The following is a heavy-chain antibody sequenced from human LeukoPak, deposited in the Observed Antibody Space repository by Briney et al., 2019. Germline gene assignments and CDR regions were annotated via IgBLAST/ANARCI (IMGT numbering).Heavy chain of an antibody. J-gene: IGHJ6*03. V-gene: IGHV3-7*01. Sequence: WGSLRLSGAASGFTCSSYWRIWVRQAPGKGREWLANIKQDGIEKDYVDSGRGRLTISRYKTKNSLYLQMNRMRAEETAVYYCARDSFFLEEVGYYYYMDVWGKGNTVTVSS. CDR1: GFTCSSYW. CDR3: ARDSFFLEEVGYYYYMDV. CDR2: IKQDGIEK. D-gene: IGHD1-1*01.